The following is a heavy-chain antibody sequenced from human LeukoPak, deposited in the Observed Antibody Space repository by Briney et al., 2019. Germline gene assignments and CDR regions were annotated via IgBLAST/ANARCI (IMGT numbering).Heavy chain of an antibody. J-gene: IGHJ4*02. D-gene: IGHD3-22*01. Sequence: GGSLRLSCAASGFTFSSYSMNWVRQAPGKGLEWVSYISSSSSTIYYADSVKGRFTISSDNAKNSLYLQMNSLRAEDTAVYYCARLNHDSSGYWVDYRGQGTLVTVSS. V-gene: IGHV3-48*01. CDR2: ISSSSSTI. CDR1: GFTFSSYS. CDR3: ARLNHDSSGYWVDY.